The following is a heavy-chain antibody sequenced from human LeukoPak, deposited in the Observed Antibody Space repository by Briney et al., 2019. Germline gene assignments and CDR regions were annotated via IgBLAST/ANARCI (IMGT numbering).Heavy chain of an antibody. CDR1: GYTFTSYY. D-gene: IGHD4-11*01. CDR2: INPSGGST. CDR3: ARDSCTVTTTGEGSYGMDV. V-gene: IGHV1-46*01. J-gene: IGHJ6*02. Sequence: ASVKVSCKASGYTFTSYYMHWVRQAPGQGLEWMGIINPSGGSTSYAQKFQGRVTMTRDTSTSTVYMELSSLRSEDTAVYYCARDSCTVTTTGEGSYGMDVRGQGTTVTVSS.